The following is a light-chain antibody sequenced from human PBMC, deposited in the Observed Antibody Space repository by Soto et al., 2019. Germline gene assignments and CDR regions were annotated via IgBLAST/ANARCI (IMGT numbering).Light chain of an antibody. Sequence: EIVLTQSPATLSLSPGGRAILSCRASQSVSSYLAWYQQKPGQAPRLLLYDASNRATGIPARFSGSGSGTDFTLTISSLEPEDFAVYYCQQRSNWPYTFGQGTKLEIK. V-gene: IGKV3-11*01. CDR2: DAS. CDR3: QQRSNWPYT. CDR1: QSVSSY. J-gene: IGKJ2*01.